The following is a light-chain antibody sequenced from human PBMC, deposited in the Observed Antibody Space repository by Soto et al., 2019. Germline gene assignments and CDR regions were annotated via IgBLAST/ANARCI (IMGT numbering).Light chain of an antibody. CDR2: GAS. CDR3: QHYNSYSEA. J-gene: IGKJ1*01. V-gene: IGKV1-5*01. CDR1: QSVNTW. Sequence: DIQMTQSPSTLSASVGDRVTITCRASQSVNTWVAWYQQKPGTAPKLLIYGASNLKSGVPSRFSGSGSGTEFTLTISSLQPDDFATYYCQHYNSYSEAFGQGTKVDIK.